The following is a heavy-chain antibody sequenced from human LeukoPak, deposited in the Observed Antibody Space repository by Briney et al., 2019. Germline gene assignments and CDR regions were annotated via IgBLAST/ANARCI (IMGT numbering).Heavy chain of an antibody. CDR1: GDSISSSSYY. V-gene: IGHV4-39*07. CDR3: ARCPVAARPRKDVAKYYFDY. Sequence: PSETLSLTCTVSGDSISSSSYYWGRIRQPPGKGLEWNGSFYYSGSTYYNPSLKSRVTISVDTPKNQFSLKLSSVTAADTAVYYCARCPVAARPRKDVAKYYFDYWGQGTLVTVSS. CDR2: FYYSGST. J-gene: IGHJ4*02. D-gene: IGHD6-6*01.